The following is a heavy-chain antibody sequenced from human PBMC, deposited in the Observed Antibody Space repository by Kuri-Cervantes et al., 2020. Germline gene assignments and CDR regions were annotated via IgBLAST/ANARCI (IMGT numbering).Heavy chain of an antibody. Sequence: GGSLRLSCAASGFTFSSYWMSWVRQAPGKGLEWVANIKQDGSEKYYVDSVKGRFTIPRDNAKNSLYLQMNSLRDEDTAVYYCARGNGPSPFRLDYWGQGTLVTVSS. CDR3: ARGNGPSPFRLDY. V-gene: IGHV3-7*01. J-gene: IGHJ4*02. CDR1: GFTFSSYW. D-gene: IGHD2-8*01. CDR2: IKQDGSEK.